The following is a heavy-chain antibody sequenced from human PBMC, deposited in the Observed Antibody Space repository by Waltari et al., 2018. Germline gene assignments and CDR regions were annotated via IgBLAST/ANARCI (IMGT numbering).Heavy chain of an antibody. CDR1: GFTFSSYW. CDR2: IKGDGSDT. J-gene: IGHJ5*02. V-gene: IGHV3-74*01. Sequence: EVQLVESGGGLVQPGGSLRLSCAASGFTFSSYWMTWVRQAPGKGLVGGSRIKGDGSDTTYADCVKGRFTMSRDNAKSTVYLQMNSLSAEDTAVYYCAKSDWFDPWGQGTLVTVSS. CDR3: AKSDWFDP.